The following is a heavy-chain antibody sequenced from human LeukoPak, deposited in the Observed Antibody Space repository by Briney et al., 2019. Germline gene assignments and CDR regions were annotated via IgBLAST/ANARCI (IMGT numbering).Heavy chain of an antibody. CDR2: IYYSGST. V-gene: IGHV4-39*07. CDR1: GGSISSSSYY. Sequence: TSETLSLTCTVSGGSISSSSYYWGWIRQPPGKGLEWIGSIYYSGSTYYNPSLKSRVTISVDTSKNQFSLKLSSVTAADTAVYYCARKFVLRYSYGYVSYFDYWGQGTLVTVSS. D-gene: IGHD5-18*01. CDR3: ARKFVLRYSYGYVSYFDY. J-gene: IGHJ4*02.